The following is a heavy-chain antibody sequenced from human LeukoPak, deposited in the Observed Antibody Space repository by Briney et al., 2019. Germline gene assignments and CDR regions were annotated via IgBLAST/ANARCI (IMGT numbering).Heavy chain of an antibody. J-gene: IGHJ3*02. D-gene: IGHD2-15*01. V-gene: IGHV1-2*02. CDR1: GYIFTGYY. Sequence: ASVKVSCKACGYIFTGYYMHWVRQAPGQGLEWMGWINPNSGDTNYAQKLQGGVTMTRDTSISTAYLELSRLRSDDTAVYYCARVDPLDDAFDIWGQGTMVTVSS. CDR2: INPNSGDT. CDR3: ARVDPLDDAFDI.